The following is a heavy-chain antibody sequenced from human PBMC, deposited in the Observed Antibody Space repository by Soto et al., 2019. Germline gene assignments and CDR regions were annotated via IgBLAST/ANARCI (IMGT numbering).Heavy chain of an antibody. D-gene: IGHD1-1*01. CDR1: GYGFTTYG. J-gene: IGHJ4*02. CDR3: ARGRYGDY. CDR2: ISAHNGNT. Sequence: QVHMVQSGAEVKKPGASVKVSCKGSGYGFTTYGITWVRHAPGQGLEWMAWISAHNGNTNYAQKRQGRVTVTRDTSTSTAYMELRSLRSDDTAVYYCARGRYGDYCRQGALVTVSS. V-gene: IGHV1-18*01.